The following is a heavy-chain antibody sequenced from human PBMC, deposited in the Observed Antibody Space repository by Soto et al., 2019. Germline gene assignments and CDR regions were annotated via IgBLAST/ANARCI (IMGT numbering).Heavy chain of an antibody. D-gene: IGHD3-10*01. V-gene: IGHV3-30*18. CDR3: AKPPSIVLREPLAS. CDR1: GFTFSSYA. J-gene: IGHJ4*02. Sequence: QVQLVESGGGVVQPGRSLRLSCAVSGFTFSSYAMHWVRQAPGKGLEWVAVMSYDGSNKYYADSVKGRFTISRDNSKNTLYQQMNSLRAENTAVYYCAKPPSIVLREPLASWGQGTLVTVPS. CDR2: MSYDGSNK.